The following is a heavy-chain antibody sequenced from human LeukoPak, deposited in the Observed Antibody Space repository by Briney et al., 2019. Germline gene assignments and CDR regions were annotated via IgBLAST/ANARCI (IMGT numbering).Heavy chain of an antibody. D-gene: IGHD4-17*01. CDR2: LSLDGVKT. J-gene: IGHJ4*02. Sequence: GGSLRLSCAVSGLTFSDYAMSWVRQAPGKGLEWVSALSLDGVKTYYADSVKGRFIISGDKSKNTLYLQMNSLRAEDTAVYYCAKDDGDYARGYYFDHWGQGTLVTVSS. CDR1: GLTFSDYA. CDR3: AKDDGDYARGYYFDH. V-gene: IGHV3-23*01.